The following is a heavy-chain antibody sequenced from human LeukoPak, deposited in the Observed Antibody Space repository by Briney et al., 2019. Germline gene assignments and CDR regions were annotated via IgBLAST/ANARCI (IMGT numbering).Heavy chain of an antibody. CDR2: IYHSGRT. D-gene: IGHD5-12*01. CDR1: GASVSTTPYY. V-gene: IGHV4-61*10. Sequence: SETLSLTCKVSGASVSTTPYYWTWIRQPAGKGLEWIGSIYHSGRTFYNPSLKSRVTISVDTSKNQFSLNLTSVTAADTAVYFCAREDRNGNSGYAIGDWGQGILVTVPS. J-gene: IGHJ4*02. CDR3: AREDRNGNSGYAIGD.